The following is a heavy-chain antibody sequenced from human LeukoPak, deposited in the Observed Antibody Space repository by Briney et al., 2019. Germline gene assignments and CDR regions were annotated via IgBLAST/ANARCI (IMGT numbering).Heavy chain of an antibody. V-gene: IGHV4-59*08. J-gene: IGHJ4*02. D-gene: IGHD5-12*01. CDR3: ARGGYSGYDFDY. CDR1: GGSISSYY. CDR2: IYYSGST. Sequence: ASETLSLTCTVSGGSISSYYWSWIRQPPGKGLEWIGYIYYSGSTNYNPSLKSRVTISVDTSKNQFSLELSSVTAADTAVYYCARGGYSGYDFDYWGQGTLVTVSS.